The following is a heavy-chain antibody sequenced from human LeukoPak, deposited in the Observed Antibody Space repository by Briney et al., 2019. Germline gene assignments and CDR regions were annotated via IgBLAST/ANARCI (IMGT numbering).Heavy chain of an antibody. J-gene: IGHJ6*03. V-gene: IGHV3-53*01. Sequence: GGSLRLSCAASGFTVSSNYMSWVRQAPGKGLEWVSVIYSGGSTYYADSVKGRFTISRDNSKNTLYLQMNSLRAEDTAVYFCAKGTMLRGLIILNFYYYMDVWGKGTTVTVSS. CDR1: GFTVSSNY. CDR3: AKGTMLRGLIILNFYYYMDV. D-gene: IGHD3-10*01. CDR2: IYSGGST.